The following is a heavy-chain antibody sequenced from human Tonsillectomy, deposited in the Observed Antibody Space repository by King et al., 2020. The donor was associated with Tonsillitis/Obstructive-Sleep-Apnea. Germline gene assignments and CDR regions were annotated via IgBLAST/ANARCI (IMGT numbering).Heavy chain of an antibody. J-gene: IGHJ5*02. CDR1: GGSFSGYY. Sequence: VQLQQWGAGLLKPSETLSLTCAVYGGSFSGYYWSWIRQPPGKGLEWIGEINHSGSTNYNPSLKSRVTISVDTSKNQFSLKLSSVTAADTAVYYCARGRNGFTIFGVDGEGWFDPWGQGTLVTVSS. D-gene: IGHD3-3*01. CDR2: INHSGST. CDR3: ARGRNGFTIFGVDGEGWFDP. V-gene: IGHV4-34*01.